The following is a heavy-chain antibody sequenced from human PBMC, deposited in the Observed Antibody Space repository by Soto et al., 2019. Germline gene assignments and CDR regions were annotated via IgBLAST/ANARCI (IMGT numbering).Heavy chain of an antibody. CDR3: AQEYSSSSHRRLGIVDYYYYGMDV. Sequence: GGSLRLSCAASGFTFSSYAMHWVRQAPGKGLEWVAVISYDGSNKYYADSVKGRFTISRDNSKNTLYLQMNSLRAEDTAVYYCAQEYSSSSHRRLGIVDYYYYGMDVWGQGTTVTVSS. CDR2: ISYDGSNK. J-gene: IGHJ6*02. D-gene: IGHD6-6*01. CDR1: GFTFSSYA. V-gene: IGHV3-30-3*01.